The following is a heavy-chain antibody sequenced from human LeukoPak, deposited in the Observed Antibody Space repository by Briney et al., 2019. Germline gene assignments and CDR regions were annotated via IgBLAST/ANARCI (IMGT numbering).Heavy chain of an antibody. D-gene: IGHD3-10*01. V-gene: IGHV1-46*01. CDR1: GHTFTSYG. CDR3: ARGYGSGSVLPH. Sequence: GASVKVSCKASGHTFTSYGISWVRQAPGQGLEWMGIINPSGGSTSYAQKFQGRVTMTRDTSTSTVYMELSSLRSEDTAVYYCARGYGSGSVLPHWGQGTLVTVSS. J-gene: IGHJ4*02. CDR2: INPSGGST.